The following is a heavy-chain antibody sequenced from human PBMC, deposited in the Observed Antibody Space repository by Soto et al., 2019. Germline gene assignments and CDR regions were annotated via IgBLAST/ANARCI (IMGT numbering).Heavy chain of an antibody. CDR3: ARGLSTVTIYYYYYYMDV. Sequence: SSETLSLTCAVSGGSFSGYYWSWIRQPPGKGLEWIGEINHSGSTNYNPSLKSRVTISVDTSKNQLSLKLSSVTAADTAVYYCARGLSTVTIYYYYYYMDVWAKGTTVTVSS. CDR1: GGSFSGYY. V-gene: IGHV4-34*01. J-gene: IGHJ6*03. CDR2: INHSGST. D-gene: IGHD4-4*01.